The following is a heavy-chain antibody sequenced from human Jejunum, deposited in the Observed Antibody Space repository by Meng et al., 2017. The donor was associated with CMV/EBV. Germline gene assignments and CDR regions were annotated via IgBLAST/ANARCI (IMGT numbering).Heavy chain of an antibody. Sequence: GGSISSYYGNWILQPPGKGLGWIGYFYCTVSTNYNPSLKSRVTISVDTSKNQFSLKRSSVTAADTAVYYCARGRYCSSTSCFPFDNWGQGALVTVSS. D-gene: IGHD2-2*01. J-gene: IGHJ4*02. CDR2: FYCTVST. V-gene: IGHV4-59*01. CDR1: GGSISSYY. CDR3: ARGRYCSSTSCFPFDN.